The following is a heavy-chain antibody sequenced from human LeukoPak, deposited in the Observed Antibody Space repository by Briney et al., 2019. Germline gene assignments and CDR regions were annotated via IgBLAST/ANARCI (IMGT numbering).Heavy chain of an antibody. Sequence: SETLSLTCAVYGGSCSGYYWSWIRQPPGKGLEWIGEINHSGSTNYNPSLKSRVTISVDTSKNQFSLKLSSVTAADTAVYYCASPIAARSPWGQGTLVTVSS. J-gene: IGHJ5*02. D-gene: IGHD6-6*01. CDR2: INHSGST. CDR3: ASPIAARSP. CDR1: GGSCSGYY. V-gene: IGHV4-34*01.